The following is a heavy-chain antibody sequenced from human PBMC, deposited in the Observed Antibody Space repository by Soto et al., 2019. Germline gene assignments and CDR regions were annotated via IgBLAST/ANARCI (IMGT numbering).Heavy chain of an antibody. CDR3: AKGTAVTTGDMAY. CDR1: GFTFSSFA. J-gene: IGHJ4*02. CDR2: LTGSGDST. Sequence: EVQLLESGGGLVQPGGSLRLSCAASGFTFSSFAMTWVRQAPGKGLEWVSSLTGSGDSTYYADSVKGRFTISRDNSKNTLYLQMNSRGADDTALYYCAKGTAVTTGDMAYWGQGTLVTVSS. D-gene: IGHD4-17*01. V-gene: IGHV3-23*01.